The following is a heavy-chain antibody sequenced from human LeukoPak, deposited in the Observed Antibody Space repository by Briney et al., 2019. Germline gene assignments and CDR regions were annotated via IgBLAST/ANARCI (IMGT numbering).Heavy chain of an antibody. Sequence: ETLSLTCTVSGGSISIHYWSWIRQPPGKGLEWIGYIYYSGSTNYNPSLKSRVTISVDTSKNQFSLKLSSVTAADAAVYYCASRPRGSGFYYFDYWGQGTLVTVSS. V-gene: IGHV4-59*08. D-gene: IGHD6-19*01. CDR3: ASRPRGSGFYYFDY. CDR1: GGSISIHY. J-gene: IGHJ4*02. CDR2: IYYSGST.